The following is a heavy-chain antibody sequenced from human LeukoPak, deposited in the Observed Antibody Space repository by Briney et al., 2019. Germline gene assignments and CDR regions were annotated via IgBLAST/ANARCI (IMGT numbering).Heavy chain of an antibody. D-gene: IGHD3-9*01. CDR1: GFTFTSYD. Sequence: ASVKVSCKASGFTFTSYDIYWVRQATGQGLEWMGWMNPNSGNTGYAQKFQGRVTITRNTSISTAYMELSSLRSEDTAVYYCARRPYYDILTGYYTHFDYWGQGTLVTVSS. CDR2: MNPNSGNT. CDR3: ARRPYYDILTGYYTHFDY. J-gene: IGHJ4*02. V-gene: IGHV1-8*03.